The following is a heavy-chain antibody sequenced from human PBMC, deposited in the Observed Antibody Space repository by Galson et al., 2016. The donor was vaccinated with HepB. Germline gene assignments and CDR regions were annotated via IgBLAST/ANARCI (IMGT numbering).Heavy chain of an antibody. D-gene: IGHD3-9*01. CDR1: GFTFRSYA. V-gene: IGHV3-23*01. J-gene: IGHJ3*02. CDR2: ISGSGGST. CDR3: AKKADFLTGPDAFDI. Sequence: SLRLSCAASGFTFRSYAMSWVRQAPGKGLEWVSGISGSGGSTYYADSVKGRITISRDNSKNTLYLQMSSLRAEDTAVYYCAKKADFLTGPDAFDIWGQGTMVTVSS.